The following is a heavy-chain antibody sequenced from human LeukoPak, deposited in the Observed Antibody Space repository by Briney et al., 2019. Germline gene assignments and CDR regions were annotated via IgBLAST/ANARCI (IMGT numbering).Heavy chain of an antibody. J-gene: IGHJ6*02. V-gene: IGHV4-59*01. CDR1: AGSISSYY. D-gene: IGHD1-7*01. Sequence: SETLSLTCTVSAGSISSYYWSWIRQPPGKGLEWIGYIYYSGSTNYNPSLKSRVTISVDTSKNQFSLKLSSVTAADTAVYYCARDNWNYGSSMDVWGQGTTVTVSS. CDR2: IYYSGST. CDR3: ARDNWNYGSSMDV.